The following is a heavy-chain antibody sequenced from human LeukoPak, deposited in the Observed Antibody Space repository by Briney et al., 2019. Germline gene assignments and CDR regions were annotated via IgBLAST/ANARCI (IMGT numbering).Heavy chain of an antibody. D-gene: IGHD3-22*01. V-gene: IGHV3-30*04. J-gene: IGHJ4*02. CDR3: ARLISYDSSVVDH. CDR1: GFTFSTYS. CDR2: ISYDGSKK. Sequence: GRSLRLSCAASGFTFSTYSMRWVRQAPGKGLEWVAVISYDGSKKYYADSVKGRFTISRDNSKNTLYLQMNSLRAEDTAVYYCARLISYDSSVVDHWGQGTLVTVSS.